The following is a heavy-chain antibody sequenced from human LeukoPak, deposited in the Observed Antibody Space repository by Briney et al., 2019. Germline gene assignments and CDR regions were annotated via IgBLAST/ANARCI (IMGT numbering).Heavy chain of an antibody. V-gene: IGHV4-61*02. CDR1: GDSFSSGLYY. D-gene: IGHD5-12*01. CDR3: AGGGVANPNYFDY. Sequence: SETLSLTCTVSGDSFSSGLYYWSWIRQPAGKRLEWIGRIHISGSTKYNPSLKSRVTVSIDTSNAQFSLKLSSVTAADTAVYYFAGGGVANPNYFDYWGQGTLVTVSS. CDR2: IHISGST. J-gene: IGHJ4*02.